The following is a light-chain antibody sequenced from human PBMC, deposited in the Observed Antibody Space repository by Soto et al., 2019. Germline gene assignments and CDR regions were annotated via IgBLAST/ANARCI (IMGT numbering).Light chain of an antibody. V-gene: IGLV1-40*01. CDR3: QSYDSSLRSV. Sequence: QSVVTQPPSVSGAPGQRVTISCTGSSSNIGAGYDVHWYQQLPRTAPKLLIYGNSNRPSGVPDRFSGSKSGTSASLAITGLQAEDEADYYCQSYDSSLRSVFGGGTKLTVL. J-gene: IGLJ2*01. CDR1: SSNIGAGYD. CDR2: GNS.